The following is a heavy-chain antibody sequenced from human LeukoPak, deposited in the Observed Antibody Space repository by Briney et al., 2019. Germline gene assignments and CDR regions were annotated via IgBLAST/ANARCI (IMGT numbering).Heavy chain of an antibody. V-gene: IGHV3-30-3*01. CDR3: ARVLAYYDILTGLNY. Sequence: GGSQRLSCAASGFSFSTSWMHWVRQAPGKGLEWVAVISYDGSNKYYADSVKGRFTISRDNSKNTLYLQMNSLRAEDTAVYYCARVLAYYDILTGLNYWGQGTLVTVSS. J-gene: IGHJ4*02. CDR2: ISYDGSNK. CDR1: GFSFSTSW. D-gene: IGHD3-9*01.